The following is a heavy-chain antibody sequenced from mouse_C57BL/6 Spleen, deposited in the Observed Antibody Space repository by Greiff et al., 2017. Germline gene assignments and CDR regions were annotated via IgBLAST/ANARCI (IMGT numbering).Heavy chain of an antibody. CDR1: GYTFTSYW. Sequence: QVQLQQPGAELVMPGASVKLSCKASGYTFTSYWMHWVKQRPGQGLEWIGEIDPSDSYTNYNQKFKGKSTLTVDKSSSTAYMQLSSRTSEDSAVYYCARDGDGSSFFAYWGQGTLVTVSA. CDR3: ARDGDGSSFFAY. V-gene: IGHV1-69*01. D-gene: IGHD1-1*01. CDR2: IDPSDSYT. J-gene: IGHJ3*01.